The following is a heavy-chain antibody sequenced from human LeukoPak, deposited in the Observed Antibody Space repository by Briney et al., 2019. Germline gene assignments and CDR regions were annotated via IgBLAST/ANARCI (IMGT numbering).Heavy chain of an antibody. J-gene: IGHJ4*02. CDR1: GFTFSSYG. CDR2: ISPSGSLI. CDR3: ASTPLKIQPVA. V-gene: IGHV3-21*01. Sequence: GGSLRLSCAASGFTFSSYGMHWVRQAPGKGLEWVSSISPSGSLISYADSVKGRFTISRDNTNNSVYLQMSSLRVEDTGVYYCASTPLKIQPVAWGQGTLVAVSS. D-gene: IGHD5-18*01.